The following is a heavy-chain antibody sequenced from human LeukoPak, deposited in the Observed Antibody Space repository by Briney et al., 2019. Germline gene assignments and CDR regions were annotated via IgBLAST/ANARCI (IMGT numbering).Heavy chain of an antibody. Sequence: GGSLGLSCAASGFIFSDSTVHWVRQASGTGLEWVGRIRSKANNYATAYATSVQGRFTLSRDDSKNTAYLQMNSLKIEDTAVYYCIRGATSGSYYGFDVWGQGATVTV. J-gene: IGHJ6*02. D-gene: IGHD4/OR15-4a*01. V-gene: IGHV3-73*01. CDR1: GFIFSDST. CDR2: IRSKANNYAT. CDR3: IRGATSGSYYGFDV.